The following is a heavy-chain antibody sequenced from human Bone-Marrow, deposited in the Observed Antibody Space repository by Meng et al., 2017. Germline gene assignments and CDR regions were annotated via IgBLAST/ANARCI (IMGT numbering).Heavy chain of an antibody. CDR3: AKDELVRGVIIWGDYYYYYGMDV. CDR2: ISGSGGST. D-gene: IGHD3-10*01. J-gene: IGHJ6*02. CDR1: GFTFSSYA. V-gene: IGHV3-23*01. Sequence: GESLKISCAASGFTFSSYAMGWVRQAPGKGLEWVSAISGSGGSTYYADSVKGRFTISRDNSKNTLYLQMNSLRAEDTAVYYCAKDELVRGVIIWGDYYYYYGMDVWGQGTTVTVSS.